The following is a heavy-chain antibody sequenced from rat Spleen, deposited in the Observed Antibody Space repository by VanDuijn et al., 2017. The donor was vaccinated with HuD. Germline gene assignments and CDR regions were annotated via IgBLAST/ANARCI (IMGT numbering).Heavy chain of an antibody. D-gene: IGHD4-3*01. J-gene: IGHJ2*01. Sequence: EVQLVESGGGLVQPGRSLKLSCAASGFTFSNYDMAWVRQAPTKGLEWIASISSGGRNIYYRDSVKGRFTISRDNGKSILYLEMDSLRSEDMATYYCVRREDENSGYYFDYWGQGVMVTVSS. CDR3: VRREDENSGYYFDY. CDR1: GFTFSNYD. CDR2: ISSGGRNI. V-gene: IGHV5-25*01.